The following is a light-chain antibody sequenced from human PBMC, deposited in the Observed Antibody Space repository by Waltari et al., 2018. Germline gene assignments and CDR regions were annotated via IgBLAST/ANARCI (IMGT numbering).Light chain of an antibody. J-gene: IGKJ4*02. CDR2: KAS. V-gene: IGKV1-5*03. Sequence: DIQMTQSPSTLSASVGDRVTITCRASQSISSWLAWYQQKPGKAPKLLIYKASNLESGVPSRFSGGGSGTEFTLTINSLQPDDFATYYCQHYGSYSATFGRGTKVEIK. CDR1: QSISSW. CDR3: QHYGSYSAT.